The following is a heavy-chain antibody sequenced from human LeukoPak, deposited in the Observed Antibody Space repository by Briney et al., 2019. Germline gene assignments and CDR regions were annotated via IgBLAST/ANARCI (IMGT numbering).Heavy chain of an antibody. CDR1: GFTFSSYA. Sequence: TGGSLRLSCAASGFTFSSYAMHWVRQAPGKGLEYVSAISSNGGSTYYANSVKGRFTISRDNSKNTLYLQMGSLRAEDMAVYYCARGYYGSAYFDYWGQGTLVTVSS. CDR3: ARGYYGSAYFDY. CDR2: ISSNGGST. D-gene: IGHD3-10*01. V-gene: IGHV3-64*01. J-gene: IGHJ4*02.